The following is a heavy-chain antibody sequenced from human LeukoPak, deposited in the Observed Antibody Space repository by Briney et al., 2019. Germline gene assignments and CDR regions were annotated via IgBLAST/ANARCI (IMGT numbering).Heavy chain of an antibody. Sequence: GGSLRLPCAASGFTFSSYGMHWIRQAPGKGLEWVAVIWYDGSNKYYADSVKGRFTISRDNSKNTLYLQMNSLRAEDTAVYYCARVYEQWLDPLGYWGQGTLVTVSS. CDR1: GFTFSSYG. CDR3: ARVYEQWLDPLGY. D-gene: IGHD6-19*01. CDR2: IWYDGSNK. V-gene: IGHV3-33*01. J-gene: IGHJ4*02.